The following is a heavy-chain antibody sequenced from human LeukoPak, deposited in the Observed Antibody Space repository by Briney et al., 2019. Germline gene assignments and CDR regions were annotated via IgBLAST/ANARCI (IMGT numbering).Heavy chain of an antibody. Sequence: ASVKVSCKASGYTFTGYYMHWVRQAPGQGLEWMGWINPNSGGTNYAQKFQGRVTMTRDTSISTAYMELSRLRSDDTAVYYCARASLLWDIVVVPAAPPDYWGQGTLVTVSS. CDR3: ARASLLWDIVVVPAAPPDY. V-gene: IGHV1-2*02. J-gene: IGHJ4*02. CDR1: GYTFTGYY. CDR2: INPNSGGT. D-gene: IGHD2-2*01.